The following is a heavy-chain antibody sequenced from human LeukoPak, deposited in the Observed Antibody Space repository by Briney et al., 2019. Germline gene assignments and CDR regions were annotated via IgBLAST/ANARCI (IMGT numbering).Heavy chain of an antibody. CDR2: IGSSSGYI. D-gene: IGHD3-9*01. Sequence: GGSLRLSCAASGFTFSSYAMHWVRQAPGKGLEWVSSIGSSSGYIYYADSVKGRFTISRDNAKNSLSLQMNSLRADDAAVYYCARASSKQLAGYLPDGFDIWGQGTMVTVSS. V-gene: IGHV3-21*01. J-gene: IGHJ3*02. CDR3: ARASSKQLAGYLPDGFDI. CDR1: GFTFSSYA.